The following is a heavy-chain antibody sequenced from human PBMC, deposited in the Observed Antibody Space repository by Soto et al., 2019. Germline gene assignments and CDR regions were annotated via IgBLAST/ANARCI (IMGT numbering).Heavy chain of an antibody. D-gene: IGHD5-12*01. Sequence: PGGSLRLSCAASGFSFSSYAMSWVRQAPGKGLEWVSGISESGGSTYYGDSVKGRFTISRDNSKNTLYLQMNSLRAEDTAVYYCAKEGYSGYDYYFDSWGQGTLVTVSS. CDR2: ISESGGST. CDR3: AKEGYSGYDYYFDS. CDR1: GFSFSSYA. V-gene: IGHV3-23*01. J-gene: IGHJ4*02.